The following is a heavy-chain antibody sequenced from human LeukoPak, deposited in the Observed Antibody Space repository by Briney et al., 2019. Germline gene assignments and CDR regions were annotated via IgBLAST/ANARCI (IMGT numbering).Heavy chain of an antibody. CDR1: GGSFSGYY. Sequence: SETLSLTCAVYGGSFSGYYWTWIRQPPGKGLEWIGEINRSGSTNYNPSLKSRVTISVDTSKNQFSLKLSSVTAADTAVYYCARAEYGSGSYSDYWGQGTLVTVSS. CDR3: ARAEYGSGSYSDY. V-gene: IGHV4-34*01. J-gene: IGHJ4*02. D-gene: IGHD3-10*01. CDR2: INRSGST.